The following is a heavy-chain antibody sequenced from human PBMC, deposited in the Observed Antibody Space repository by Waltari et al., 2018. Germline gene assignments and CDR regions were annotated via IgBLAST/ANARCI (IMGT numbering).Heavy chain of an antibody. V-gene: IGHV3-53*01. CDR1: GFTVSSNY. CDR3: AREGQQSYYYGMDV. D-gene: IGHD6-13*01. J-gene: IGHJ6*02. Sequence: EVQLVESGGGLIQPGGSLRLSCAASGFTVSSNYMSWVRQAPGKGLEWVSVIYSGGSTYYADSVKGRFTISRDNSKNTLYLQMNSRRAEDTAVYYCAREGQQSYYYGMDVWGQGTTVTVSS. CDR2: IYSGGST.